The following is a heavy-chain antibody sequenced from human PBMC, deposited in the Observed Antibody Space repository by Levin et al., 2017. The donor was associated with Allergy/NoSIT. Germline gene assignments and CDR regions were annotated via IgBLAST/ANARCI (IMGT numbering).Heavy chain of an antibody. V-gene: IGHV3-23*01. CDR1: GFTFSSYA. CDR3: AKRQTGKYYDILEDAFDI. Sequence: GESLKISCAASGFTFSSYAMSWVRQAPGKGLEWVSAISGSGGSTYYADSVKGRFTISRDNSKNTLYLQMNSLRAEDTAVYYCAKRQTGKYYDILEDAFDIWGQGTMVTVSS. D-gene: IGHD3-9*01. CDR2: ISGSGGST. J-gene: IGHJ3*02.